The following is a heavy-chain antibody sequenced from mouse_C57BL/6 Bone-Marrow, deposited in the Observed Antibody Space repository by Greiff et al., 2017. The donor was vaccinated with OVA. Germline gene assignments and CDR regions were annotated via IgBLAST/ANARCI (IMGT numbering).Heavy chain of an antibody. V-gene: IGHV14-2*01. CDR2: IDPEAGET. CDR1: GFNIKDYY. CDR3: ARDTTVVAKGFDY. Sequence: VQLQPSGAELVKPGASVKLSCTASGFNIKDYYMHWVKQRTDQGLAWVGRIDPEAGETKYAPKFQGKATIAADTSSNTAYLQLSSLTSEDTAFYYCARDTTVVAKGFDYWGQGTTLTVSS. J-gene: IGHJ2*01. D-gene: IGHD1-1*01.